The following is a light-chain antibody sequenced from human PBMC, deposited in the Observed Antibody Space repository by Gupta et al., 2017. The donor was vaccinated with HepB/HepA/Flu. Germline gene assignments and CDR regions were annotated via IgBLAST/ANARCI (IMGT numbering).Light chain of an antibody. J-gene: IGKJ4*01. Sequence: DLQLTQSPSFLSASVGDRVTTTCRASQGIYSFLAWYQQTPGKAPKLLIYAASTVQSGVPSRFSGSGSGTEFTLTINSLQPEEFATYYCQQVNSYPLTFGGGTKVEIK. CDR2: AAS. V-gene: IGKV1-9*01. CDR1: QGIYSF. CDR3: QQVNSYPLT.